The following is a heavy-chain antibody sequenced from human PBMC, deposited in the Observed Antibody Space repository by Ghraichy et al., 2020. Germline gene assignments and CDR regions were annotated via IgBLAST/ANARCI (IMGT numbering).Heavy chain of an antibody. CDR1: GFTFSYHS. CDR2: ITSGSSTI. D-gene: IGHD3-10*01. V-gene: IGHV3-48*02. CDR3: ARGRQVGGGYYYYGMDV. Sequence: GGSLRLSCAASGFTFSYHSMDWVRQAPGKGLEWVSYITSGSSTIYYADSVKGRFTISRDNAKNSLYLQMDSLREEDTGFYYCARGRQVGGGYYYYGMDVWGQGTTVTVSS. J-gene: IGHJ6*01.